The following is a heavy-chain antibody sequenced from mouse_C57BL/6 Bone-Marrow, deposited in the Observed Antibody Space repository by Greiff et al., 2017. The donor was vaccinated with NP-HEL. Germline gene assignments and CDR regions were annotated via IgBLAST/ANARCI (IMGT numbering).Heavy chain of an antibody. J-gene: IGHJ3*01. V-gene: IGHV3-6*01. CDR1: GYSITSGYY. D-gene: IGHD1-1*01. CDR2: ISYDGSN. Sequence: VQLQQSGPGLVKPSQSLSLTCSVTGYSITSGYYWNWIRQFPGNKLEWMGYISYDGSNNYNPSLKNRISITRDTSKNQFFLKLNSVTTEDTATYYCARGRIYYYGSSPFAYWGQGTLVTVSA. CDR3: ARGRIYYYGSSPFAY.